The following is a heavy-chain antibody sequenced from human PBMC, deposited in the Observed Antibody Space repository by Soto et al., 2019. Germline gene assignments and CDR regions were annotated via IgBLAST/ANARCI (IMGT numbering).Heavy chain of an antibody. J-gene: IGHJ5*02. Sequence: SVKVSCKTSGFTFNVYGIHWVRQAPGQGLEWMGGLIPIYDEPYYAQKFQGRVTISADKSTTTVHLELSSLRSDDTAVYYCARNPYVRGNYYFFDPWGPGTLVTVSS. CDR2: LIPIYDEP. V-gene: IGHV1-69*06. CDR3: ARNPYVRGNYYFFDP. CDR1: GFTFNVYG. D-gene: IGHD3-22*01.